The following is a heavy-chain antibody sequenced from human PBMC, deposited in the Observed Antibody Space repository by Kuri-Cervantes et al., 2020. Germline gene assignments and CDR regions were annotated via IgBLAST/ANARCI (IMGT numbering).Heavy chain of an antibody. CDR1: GYTFTSYA. Sequence: ASVKVSCKASGYTFTSYAMHWVRQAPGQRLEWMGWINAGNGNTKYSQKFQGRVTITRDMSTSTAYMELSSLRSEDTAVYYCAADQVVAGTWIDYWGQGTLVTVSS. CDR2: INAGNGNT. V-gene: IGHV1-3*01. CDR3: AADQVVAGTWIDY. J-gene: IGHJ4*02. D-gene: IGHD6-19*01.